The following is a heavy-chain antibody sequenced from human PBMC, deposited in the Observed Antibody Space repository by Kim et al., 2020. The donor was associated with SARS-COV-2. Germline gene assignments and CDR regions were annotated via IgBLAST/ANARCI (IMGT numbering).Heavy chain of an antibody. Sequence: SETLSLTCTVSGGSISSGDYYWSWIRQPPGKGLEWIGYIYYSGSTYYNPSLKSRVSISLDTSKNQFSLKLTSVTAADTAVFYCAKSTGGDWFDPWGQGTLVTVSS. CDR3: AKSTGGDWFDP. J-gene: IGHJ5*02. CDR2: IYYSGST. D-gene: IGHD3-10*01. V-gene: IGHV4-30-4*01. CDR1: GGSISSGDYY.